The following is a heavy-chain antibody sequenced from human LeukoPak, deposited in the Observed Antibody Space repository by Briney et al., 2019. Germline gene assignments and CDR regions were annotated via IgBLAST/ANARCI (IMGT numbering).Heavy chain of an antibody. CDR2: IYQSGDT. CDR3: ARLIAADPQLDC. V-gene: IGHV4-30-2*01. J-gene: IGHJ4*02. CDR1: GGSITSVGYY. D-gene: IGHD6-13*01. Sequence: SQTLSLTCTVSGGSITSVGYYWSWIRQAPGKGLEWIGYIYQSGDTYSNPSLKSRATVSMDRSRNQFSLNLNSVTAADTAVYYCARLIAADPQLDCWGQGTLVTVSS.